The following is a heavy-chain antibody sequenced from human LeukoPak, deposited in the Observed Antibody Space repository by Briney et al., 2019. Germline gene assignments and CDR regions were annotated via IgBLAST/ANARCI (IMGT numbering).Heavy chain of an antibody. Sequence: GGSLRLSCAASGFTFSSYSINWARQAPGKGLEWVSYISSSSSTIYYADSVKGRFTISRDNAKNSLYLQMNSLRAEDTAMYYCAREGGGYNFDYWGQGTLVTVSS. CDR3: AREGGGYNFDY. D-gene: IGHD3-22*01. J-gene: IGHJ4*02. CDR1: GFTFSSYS. V-gene: IGHV3-48*01. CDR2: ISSSSSTI.